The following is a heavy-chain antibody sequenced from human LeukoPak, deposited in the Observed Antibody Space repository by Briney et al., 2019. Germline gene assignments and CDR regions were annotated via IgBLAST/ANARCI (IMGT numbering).Heavy chain of an antibody. CDR2: IKQDGSEK. CDR3: ARDPLGDNWFDP. V-gene: IGHV3-7*01. CDR1: GFTFSSYW. Sequence: GGSLRLSCAASGFTFSSYWMSWVRQAPGRGLEWVASIKQDGSEKYYVDSVKGRFTISRDNAKKSLYLQMNSLRAEDTAVYYCARDPLGDNWFDPWGQGTLVTVSS. J-gene: IGHJ5*02. D-gene: IGHD1-26*01.